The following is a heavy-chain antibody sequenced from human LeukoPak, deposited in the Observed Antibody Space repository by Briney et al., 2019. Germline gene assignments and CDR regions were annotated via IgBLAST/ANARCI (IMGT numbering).Heavy chain of an antibody. V-gene: IGHV1-2*02. D-gene: IGHD5-24*01. J-gene: IGHJ4*02. CDR2: INPNSGGT. Sequence: ASVKVSCKASGYSFTGYYMHWVRQAPRQGLEWMGWINPNSGGTNYAQKFQGRVTMTRDTSTSTAYMELSRLRSDDTAVYYCARMVATNQMAFDYWGQGTLVTVSS. CDR1: GYSFTGYY. CDR3: ARMVATNQMAFDY.